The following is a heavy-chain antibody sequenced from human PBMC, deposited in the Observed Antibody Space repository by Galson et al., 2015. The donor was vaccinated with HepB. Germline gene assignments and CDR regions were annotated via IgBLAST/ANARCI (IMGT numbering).Heavy chain of an antibody. D-gene: IGHD3-9*01. J-gene: IGHJ4*02. CDR2: IYSGGST. CDR3: ASPRPDLRYFDWLLPFDY. V-gene: IGHV3-66*02. CDR1: GFTVSSNY. Sequence: SLRLSCAASGFTVSSNYMSWVRQAPGKGLEWVSVIYSGGSTYYADSVKGRFTISRDNSKNTLYLQMNSLRAEDTAVYYCASPRPDLRYFDWLLPFDYWGQGTLVTVSS.